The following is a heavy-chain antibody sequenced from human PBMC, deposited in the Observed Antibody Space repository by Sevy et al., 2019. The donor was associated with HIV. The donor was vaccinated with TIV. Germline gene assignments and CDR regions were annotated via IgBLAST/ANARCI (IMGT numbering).Heavy chain of an antibody. J-gene: IGHJ4*02. Sequence: GGSLRLSCAASGFIFSSRWMSWVRQAPGKGLEWVASINPDGSQTQYLESVRGRFTLSRDNAKNSLFLQVNSLRGEDTALYYCASLLGSATTFQYWGQGTLVTVSS. CDR3: ASLLGSATTFQY. V-gene: IGHV3-7*01. D-gene: IGHD7-27*01. CDR2: INPDGSQT. CDR1: GFIFSSRW.